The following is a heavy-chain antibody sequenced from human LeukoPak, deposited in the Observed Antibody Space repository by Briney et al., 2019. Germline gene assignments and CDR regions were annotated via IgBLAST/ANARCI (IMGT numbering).Heavy chain of an antibody. V-gene: IGHV4-59*01. D-gene: IGHD1-7*01. CDR3: ARGRQLELD. CDR1: GGSMSSSY. Sequence: PSETLSLTCMVPGGSMSSSYWSWLRHPPGKGLEWIGYIYYSGSTNYNPSLKSRVTISVDTSKNQFSLKLSSVTAADTAVYYCARGRQLELDWGQGTLVTVSS. CDR2: IYYSGST. J-gene: IGHJ4*02.